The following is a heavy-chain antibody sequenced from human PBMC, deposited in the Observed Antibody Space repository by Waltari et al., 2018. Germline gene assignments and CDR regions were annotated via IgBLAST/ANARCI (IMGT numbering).Heavy chain of an antibody. D-gene: IGHD6-13*01. V-gene: IGHV3-53*01. CDR2: IYSGGST. CDR3: AREGSSSPSAGPVVLPH. J-gene: IGHJ1*01. Sequence: EVQLVESGGGLIQPGGSLRLSCAASGFTVSSNYMRWVRQAPGKGLEWVSVIYSGGSTYYTDSVKGRFTISRDNSKNTLYLQMNSLRAEDTAVYYCAREGSSSPSAGPVVLPHWGRGTLVTVSS. CDR1: GFTVSSNY.